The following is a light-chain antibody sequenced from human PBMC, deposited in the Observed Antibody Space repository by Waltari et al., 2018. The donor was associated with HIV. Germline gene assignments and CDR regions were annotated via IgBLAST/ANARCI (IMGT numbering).Light chain of an antibody. Sequence: EIVLTQSPGTLSVSPGERATLSCRASQRVSSNLAWFQQKPGQAPRLVIYGAHTRATGIPDRFSGSGSGTEFTLTISSLQSEDFAVYYCQQYNAWPRTFGQGTKVEIK. CDR1: QRVSSN. CDR2: GAH. V-gene: IGKV3-15*01. J-gene: IGKJ1*01. CDR3: QQYNAWPRT.